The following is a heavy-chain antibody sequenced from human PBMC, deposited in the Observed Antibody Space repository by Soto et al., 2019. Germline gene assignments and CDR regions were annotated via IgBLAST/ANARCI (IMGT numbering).Heavy chain of an antibody. CDR2: INHSGST. D-gene: IGHD6-13*01. J-gene: IGHJ6*03. V-gene: IGHV4-34*01. Sequence: PSETLSLTCAVYGGSFSGYYWSWIRQPPGKGLEWIGEINHSGSTNYNPSLKSRVTISVDTSKNQFSLKLSSVTAADTAVYYCARKQLGHYYYYYMDVWGKGTTVTVSS. CDR1: GGSFSGYY. CDR3: ARKQLGHYYYYYMDV.